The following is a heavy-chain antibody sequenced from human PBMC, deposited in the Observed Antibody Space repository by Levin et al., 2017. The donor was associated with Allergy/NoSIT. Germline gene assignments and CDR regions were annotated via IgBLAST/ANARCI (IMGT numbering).Heavy chain of an antibody. Sequence: GESLKISCKGSGYSFTSYWIGWVRQMPGKGLEWMGIIYPGDSDTRYSPSFQGQVTISADKSISTAYLQWSSLKASDTAMYYCARHRRWLQLREAFDIWGQGTMVTVSS. V-gene: IGHV5-51*01. CDR3: ARHRRWLQLREAFDI. CDR2: IYPGDSDT. J-gene: IGHJ3*02. D-gene: IGHD5-24*01. CDR1: GYSFTSYW.